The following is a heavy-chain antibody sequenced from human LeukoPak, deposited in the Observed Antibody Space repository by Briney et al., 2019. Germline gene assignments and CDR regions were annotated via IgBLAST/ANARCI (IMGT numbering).Heavy chain of an antibody. CDR2: IYYSVST. CDR1: GGSISSSSYY. CDR3: AREHCSGGSCYSIYYYYYMDV. V-gene: IGHV4-39*07. D-gene: IGHD2-15*01. Sequence: SETLSLTCSDSGGSISSSSYYWGWIRQPPGKGLEWIGSIYYSVSTYYKPSLTSRVTISVDTSKNPFSLKLSAVTAADTAVYYCAREHCSGGSCYSIYYYYYMDVWGKGTTVTVSS. J-gene: IGHJ6*03.